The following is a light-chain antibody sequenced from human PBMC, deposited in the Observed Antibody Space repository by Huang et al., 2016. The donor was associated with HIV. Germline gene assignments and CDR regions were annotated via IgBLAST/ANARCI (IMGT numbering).Light chain of an antibody. CDR1: QSVSSSY. CDR2: DAS. J-gene: IGKJ4*01. CDR3: QQYGGTPPRLT. V-gene: IGKV3-20*01. Sequence: ETVLTQSPGTLSLSPGERATLSCRASQSVSSSYLAWDQQKPGQAPRLLIYDASTRATGIPDRFSGSWSGTDFSLTISRLEPEDFAVYYCQQYGGTPPRLTFGGGTKVEVK.